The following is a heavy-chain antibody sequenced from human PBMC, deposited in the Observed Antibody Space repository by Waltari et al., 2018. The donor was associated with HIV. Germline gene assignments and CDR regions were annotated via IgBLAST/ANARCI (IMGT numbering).Heavy chain of an antibody. V-gene: IGHV4-39*01. Sequence: QLQLQESGPGLVKPSETLSLTCTVSGGSISSTNFYWGWIRQPPGKGLEWVATVYYSGRTYDNPSLRSRVTISVDTSKNQFSLKLSSVTAADTAVYYCATGFDTKVVPLLTNWFDPWGQGTLVTVSS. J-gene: IGHJ5*02. CDR3: ATGFDTKVVPLLTNWFDP. CDR1: GGSISSTNFY. D-gene: IGHD2-2*01. CDR2: VYYSGRT.